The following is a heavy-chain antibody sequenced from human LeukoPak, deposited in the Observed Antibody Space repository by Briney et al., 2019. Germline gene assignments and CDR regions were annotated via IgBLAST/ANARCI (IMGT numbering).Heavy chain of an antibody. D-gene: IGHD1-1*01. Sequence: PGGSLRLSCAASGFTFSSSYMGWVRQYPGKGLEWVSEISGSGDITYYPDSVKGRFTISRDDSKNTLYLQMNSLRAEDTAVYYCARDRAVRYFDLWGRGTLVTVSS. CDR2: ISGSGDIT. CDR1: GFTFSSSY. V-gene: IGHV3-23*01. J-gene: IGHJ2*01. CDR3: ARDRAVRYFDL.